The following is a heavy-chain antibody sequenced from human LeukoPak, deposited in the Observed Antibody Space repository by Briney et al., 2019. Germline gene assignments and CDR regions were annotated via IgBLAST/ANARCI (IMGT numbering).Heavy chain of an antibody. V-gene: IGHV4-59*12. D-gene: IGHD3-3*01. Sequence: SETLSLTCTVSGGSISSYYWSWIRQPPGKGLEWIGYIYYSGSTNYNPSLKSRVTMSVDTSKNQFSLKLSSVTAADTAVYYCARDTVGDNYDFWSNWGQGTLVTVSS. CDR2: IYYSGST. CDR3: ARDTVGDNYDFWSN. J-gene: IGHJ4*02. CDR1: GGSISSYY.